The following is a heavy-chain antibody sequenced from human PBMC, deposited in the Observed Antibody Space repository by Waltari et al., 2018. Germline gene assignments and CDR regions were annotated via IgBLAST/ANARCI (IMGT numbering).Heavy chain of an antibody. Sequence: QVQLQESGPGLVKPSETLSLTCTVSGYSISSGYYWGWIRQPPGKGLEWIGSIYHSGSTYYNPSLKSRVTISVDTSKNQFSLKLSSVTAADTAVYYCAMGSRGWYRDYWGQGTLVTVSS. CDR1: GYSISSGYY. CDR3: AMGSRGWYRDY. D-gene: IGHD6-19*01. J-gene: IGHJ4*02. V-gene: IGHV4-38-2*02. CDR2: IYHSGST.